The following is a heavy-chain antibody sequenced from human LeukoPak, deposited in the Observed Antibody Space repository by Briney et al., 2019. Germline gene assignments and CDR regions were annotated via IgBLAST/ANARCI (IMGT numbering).Heavy chain of an antibody. CDR1: GFSLGNYV. J-gene: IGHJ4*02. D-gene: IGHD5-18*01. CDR3: AKDPGPLGYSYGYGFDY. Sequence: PGESLRLSCAASGFSLGNYVMNWVRQAPGKGLEWVAFIRFDGRYKYYADSVKGRFTISRDNSKNTLYLQMNSLRAEDTAVYYCAKDPGPLGYSYGYGFDYWGQGTLVTVSS. V-gene: IGHV3-30*02. CDR2: IRFDGRYK.